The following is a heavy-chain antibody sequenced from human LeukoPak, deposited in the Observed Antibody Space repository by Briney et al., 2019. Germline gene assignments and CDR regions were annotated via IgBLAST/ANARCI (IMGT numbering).Heavy chain of an antibody. CDR2: MYVGGRT. D-gene: IGHD3-16*01. CDR1: GITVSNNY. Sequence: GGSLRLSCAASGITVSNNYMSWVRQPPGKGLDWVSVMYVGGRTFYADSVQGRFTISRDNSKNTLYLQMNSLRVEDTAVYYCAREGHLGKYFDLWGRGTQVTVSS. CDR3: AREGHLGKYFDL. J-gene: IGHJ2*01. V-gene: IGHV3-53*01.